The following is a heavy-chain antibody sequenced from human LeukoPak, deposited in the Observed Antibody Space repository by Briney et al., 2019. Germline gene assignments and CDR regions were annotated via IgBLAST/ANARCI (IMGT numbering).Heavy chain of an antibody. CDR3: ARGTDYGPHWVFDL. J-gene: IGHJ2*01. CDR2: INHSGST. V-gene: IGHV4-34*01. D-gene: IGHD4-17*01. CDR1: GGSFSGYY. Sequence: SETLSLTCAVYGGSFSGYYWSWIRQPPGKGLGWIGEINHSGSTNYNPSLKSRVTISVDTSKNQFSLKLSSVTAADTAVYYCARGTDYGPHWVFDLWGRGTLVTVSS.